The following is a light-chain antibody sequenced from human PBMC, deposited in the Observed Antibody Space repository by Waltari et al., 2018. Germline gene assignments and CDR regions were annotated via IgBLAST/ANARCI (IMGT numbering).Light chain of an antibody. CDR3: QSYDSTVGGTV. CDR2: HNP. CDR1: NLNIGGGND. Sequence: QSPLTQPPSVSGAPGQTVTISCNGTNLNIGGGNDVHWYQQFPGTVPKVLIHHNPLRPSGVPDRFSASKSSTSASLAITGLQPDDEADYYCQSYDSTVGGTVFGGGTKVTV. J-gene: IGLJ3*02. V-gene: IGLV1-40*01.